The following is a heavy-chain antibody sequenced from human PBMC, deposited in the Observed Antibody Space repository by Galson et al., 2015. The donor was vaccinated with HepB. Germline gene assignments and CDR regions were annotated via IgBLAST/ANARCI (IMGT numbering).Heavy chain of an antibody. J-gene: IGHJ4*03. CDR3: ASLPAGLLNSTSLRI. D-gene: IGHD2/OR15-2a*01. Sequence: QSGAEVKKPGDSLKISCKGLGHNFSRYWIGWVRQMPGKGLECMGITHLGGSHTRYSPPFEGRVTISADRSTNTAFVQWTTLKASDSAMYYCASLPAGLLNSTSLRIWGHGTLVVVSA. CDR1: GHNFSRYW. CDR2: THLGGSHT. V-gene: IGHV5-51*01.